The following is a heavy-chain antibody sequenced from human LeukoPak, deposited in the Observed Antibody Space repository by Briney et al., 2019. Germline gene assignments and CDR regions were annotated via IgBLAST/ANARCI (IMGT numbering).Heavy chain of an antibody. J-gene: IGHJ4*02. CDR1: GYTFSSYT. CDR2: INTNTGNP. CDR3: ARALSSTWYYSDY. Sequence: ASVKVSCKASGYTFSSYTMNWVRQAPGQGLEWMGWINTNTGNPTYAQGFTGQFVFSLDTSASTAYLQISSLKAEDTAVYYCARALSSTWYYSDYWGQGTLVTVSS. D-gene: IGHD6-13*01. V-gene: IGHV7-4-1*02.